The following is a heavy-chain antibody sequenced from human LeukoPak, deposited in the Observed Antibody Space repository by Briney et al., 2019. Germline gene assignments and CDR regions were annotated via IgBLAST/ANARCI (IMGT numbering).Heavy chain of an antibody. CDR1: GFTFSRYA. CDR2: ISGNGGST. CDR3: AKDVLIVVVDGGYFDY. D-gene: IGHD3-22*01. Sequence: GGSLRLSCAASGFTFSRYAMSWVRQAPGKGLEWVSSISGNGGSTYYAESVKGWFTISRDNSKNTLYLQMNSLRAEDTAVYYCAKDVLIVVVDGGYFDYWGQGTLVTVSS. J-gene: IGHJ4*02. V-gene: IGHV3-23*01.